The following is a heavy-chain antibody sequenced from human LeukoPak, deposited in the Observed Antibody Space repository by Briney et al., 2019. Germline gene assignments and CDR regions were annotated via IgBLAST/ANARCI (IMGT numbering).Heavy chain of an antibody. CDR2: ISYDGSNK. Sequence: PGRSLRLSCAASGFTFSSYAMHWVRQAPGKGLEWVAVISYDGSNKYYADSVKGRFTISRDNSKNTLYLQMNSLRAEDTAVYYCAREGLRYCSSTSCSDAFDIWGQGTMVTVSS. D-gene: IGHD2-2*01. CDR1: GFTFSSYA. CDR3: AREGLRYCSSTSCSDAFDI. J-gene: IGHJ3*02. V-gene: IGHV3-30-3*01.